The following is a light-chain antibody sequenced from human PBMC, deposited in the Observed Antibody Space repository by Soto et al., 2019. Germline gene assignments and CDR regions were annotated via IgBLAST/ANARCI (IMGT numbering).Light chain of an antibody. CDR1: QSVSSN. CDR2: GAS. J-gene: IGKJ3*01. Sequence: EIVMTQSPSTLSVSPGERATLSCRASQSVSSNLAWYQQKAGQAPRLLIYGASSRATGIPDRFSGSGSGADFTLTISRLEPEDFAVYYCQQYGGPQRTFGPGTKVDI. V-gene: IGKV3-20*01. CDR3: QQYGGPQRT.